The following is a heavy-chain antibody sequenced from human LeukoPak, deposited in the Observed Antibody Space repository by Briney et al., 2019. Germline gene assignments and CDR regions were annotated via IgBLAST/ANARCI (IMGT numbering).Heavy chain of an antibody. CDR1: GGSISSNNYY. CDR2: FYYSGST. V-gene: IGHV4-39*01. CDR3: ARRSSSENFFDS. D-gene: IGHD6-13*01. Sequence: SETLSLTCTVSGGSISSNNYYWGWVRQPPGKGLEWIGSFYYSGSTYYNPSLKSRVTISVDTSKNQFSLKLNSVTAADPAVYYCARRSSSENFFDSWGQGTLVTVSS. J-gene: IGHJ4*02.